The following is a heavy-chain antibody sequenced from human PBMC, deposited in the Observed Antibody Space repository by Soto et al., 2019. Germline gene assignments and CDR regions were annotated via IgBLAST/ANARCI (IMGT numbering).Heavy chain of an antibody. CDR2: LTADSDDT. V-gene: IGHV3-23*01. D-gene: IGHD1-1*01. CDR1: GFTFSTHT. CDR3: AKGLDRASLDF. J-gene: IGHJ4*02. Sequence: EVQLLESGGTLVQPGGSLRLSCVASGFTFSTHTMNWVRQAPGKGLEWVSRLTADSDDTSYADSIKGRFTISRDNSKNTLYLQMISLRAEDTAIYYCAKGLDRASLDFWGQGALVIVSS.